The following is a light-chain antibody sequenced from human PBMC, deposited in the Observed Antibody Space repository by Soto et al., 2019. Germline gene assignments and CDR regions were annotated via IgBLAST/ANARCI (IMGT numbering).Light chain of an antibody. Sequence: DIQMTQSPSTLSASVGDRVTITCRASQSISSWLAWYQQKPGKAPKVLIYDASSLESGVPSRFSGSGSGTEFSLTISSLQPDDFATYYCQQYNHYSPATFGQGTKVDIK. CDR3: QQYNHYSPAT. J-gene: IGKJ1*01. CDR1: QSISSW. V-gene: IGKV1-5*01. CDR2: DAS.